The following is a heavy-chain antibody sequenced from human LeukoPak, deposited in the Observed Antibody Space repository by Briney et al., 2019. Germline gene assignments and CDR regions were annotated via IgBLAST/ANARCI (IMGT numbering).Heavy chain of an antibody. CDR3: ARDPRYGSGSYSVDDAFDI. J-gene: IGHJ3*02. Sequence: PGRSLRLSCVASGFTFSSYAMHWVRQAPGKGLEWVAVISYDGSNKYYADPVKGRFTISRDNSKNTLYLQMNSLRAEDTAVYYCARDPRYGSGSYSVDDAFDIWGQGTMVTVSS. V-gene: IGHV3-30*04. D-gene: IGHD3-10*01. CDR2: ISYDGSNK. CDR1: GFTFSSYA.